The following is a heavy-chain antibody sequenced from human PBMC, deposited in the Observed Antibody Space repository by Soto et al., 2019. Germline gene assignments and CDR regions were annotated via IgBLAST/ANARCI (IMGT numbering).Heavy chain of an antibody. J-gene: IGHJ6*02. D-gene: IGHD3-10*01. CDR1: GFTFSSYS. Sequence: GGSLRLSCAASGFTFSSYSMNWVRQAPGKGLEWVSSISSSSSYIYYADSVKGRFTISRDNAKNSLYLQMNSLRAEDTAVYYCARDTTRLWFVELLESGHYYYGLDVWGQGTTVTV. CDR2: ISSSSSYI. V-gene: IGHV3-21*01. CDR3: ARDTTRLWFVELLESGHYYYGLDV.